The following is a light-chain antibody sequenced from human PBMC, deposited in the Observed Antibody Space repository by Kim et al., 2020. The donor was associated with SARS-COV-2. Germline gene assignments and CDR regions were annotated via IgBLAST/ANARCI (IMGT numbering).Light chain of an antibody. V-gene: IGLV10-54*04. J-gene: IGLJ3*02. Sequence: QAGLTQPPSVSKDLRQTATLTCTGNTNNVGNRGAAWLQQHQGHPPKLLSYRNNNRPSGISERFSASRSGSTASLTITGLQPEDEADYYCSAWDSALSAWVFGGGTQRTVL. CDR3: SAWDSALSAWV. CDR1: TNNVGNRG. CDR2: RNN.